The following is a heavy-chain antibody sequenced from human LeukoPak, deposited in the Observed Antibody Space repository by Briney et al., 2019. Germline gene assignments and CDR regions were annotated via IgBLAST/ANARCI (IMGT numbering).Heavy chain of an antibody. CDR3: AKDSGSYPAPGYFDY. V-gene: IGHV3-7*03. D-gene: IGHD1-26*01. J-gene: IGHJ4*02. CDR2: IKQDGSEK. CDR1: GFTFSSYW. Sequence: GGSLRLSCAASGFTFSSYWMSWVRQAPGKGLEWVANIKQDGSEKYYVDSVKGRFTISRDNAKNSLYLQMNSLRAEDTAVYYCAKDSGSYPAPGYFDYWGQGTLVTVSS.